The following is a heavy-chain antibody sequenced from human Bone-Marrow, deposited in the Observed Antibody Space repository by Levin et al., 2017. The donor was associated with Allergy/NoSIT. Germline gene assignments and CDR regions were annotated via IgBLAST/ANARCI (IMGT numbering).Heavy chain of an antibody. V-gene: IGHV3-30-3*01. D-gene: IGHD4-23*01. CDR1: GFTFSSYA. Sequence: AGESLKISCAASGFTFSSYAMHWVRQAPGKGLEWVAVISYDGSNKYYADSVKGRFTISRDNSKNTLYLQMNSLRAEDTAVYYCARDGPRTTVVTAYYYYDGMDVWGQGTTVTVSS. CDR2: ISYDGSNK. CDR3: ARDGPRTTVVTAYYYYDGMDV. J-gene: IGHJ6*02.